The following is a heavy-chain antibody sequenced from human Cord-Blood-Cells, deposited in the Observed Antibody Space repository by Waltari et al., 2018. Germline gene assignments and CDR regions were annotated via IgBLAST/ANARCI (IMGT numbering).Heavy chain of an antibody. CDR1: GATFSSYT. V-gene: IGHV1-69*02. CDR3: AGGSSSWYWFDP. J-gene: IGHJ5*02. Sequence: QVQLVHSGAAVKKPGSSVKVSCKASGATFSSYTISWVRQAPGQGLEWMGRIIPILGIANYAQKFQGRVTITADKSTSTAYMELSSLRSEDTAVYYCAGGSSSWYWFDPWGQGTLVTVSS. D-gene: IGHD6-13*01. CDR2: IIPILGIA.